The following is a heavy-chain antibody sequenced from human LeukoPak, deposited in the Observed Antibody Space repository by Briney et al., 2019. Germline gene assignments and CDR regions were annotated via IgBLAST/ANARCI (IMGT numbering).Heavy chain of an antibody. J-gene: IGHJ4*02. CDR2: IYYSGST. CDR1: GGSFSGYY. V-gene: IGHV4-59*01. CDR3: ARAIGDYYDSSGYYSPYYFDY. D-gene: IGHD3-22*01. Sequence: SETLSRTCAVYGGSFSGYYWSWIRQPPGKGLEWIGYIYYSGSTNYNPSLKSRVTISVDTSKNQFSLKLSSVTAADTAVYYCARAIGDYYDSSGYYSPYYFDYWGQGTLVTVSS.